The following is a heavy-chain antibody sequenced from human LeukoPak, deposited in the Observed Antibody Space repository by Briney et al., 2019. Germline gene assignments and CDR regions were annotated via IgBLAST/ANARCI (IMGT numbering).Heavy chain of an antibody. J-gene: IGHJ6*03. D-gene: IGHD5-18*01. CDR3: ARGKDSYGSRVYYYYYMDV. V-gene: IGHV1-2*02. CDR2: INPNSGGT. Sequence: ASVKVSCKASGYTFTSYYMHWVRQAPGQGLEWMGWINPNSGGTNYAQKFQGRVTMTRDTSISTAYMELSRLRSDDTAVYYCARGKDSYGSRVYYYYYMDVWGKGTTVTISS. CDR1: GYTFTSYY.